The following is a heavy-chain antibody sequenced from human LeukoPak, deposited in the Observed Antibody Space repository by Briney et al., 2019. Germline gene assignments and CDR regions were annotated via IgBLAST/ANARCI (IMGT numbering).Heavy chain of an antibody. CDR3: ARGQLRLRYFDY. J-gene: IGHJ4*02. D-gene: IGHD4-17*01. CDR1: GGSFSGYY. CDR2: IDHSGST. V-gene: IGHV4-34*01. Sequence: SETLSLTCAVYGGSFSGYYWSWIRQPPGKGLEWIGEIDHSGSTNYNPSLKSRVTISVDTSKNQFSLKLSSVTAADTAVYYCARGQLRLRYFDYWGQGTLVTVSS.